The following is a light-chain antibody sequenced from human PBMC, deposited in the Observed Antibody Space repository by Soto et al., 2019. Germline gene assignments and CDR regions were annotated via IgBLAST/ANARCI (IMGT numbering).Light chain of an antibody. CDR3: QHYNNWPLT. CDR2: GTS. Sequence: EIVMTQSPATLSVSPGERATLSCRASQSVSYNLAWYQQKLGQAPRLLIYGTSTRATGIPARFSGSGSGTEFTLTISSLQSEDFAVSYCQHYNNWPLTFGGGTKVEIK. J-gene: IGKJ4*01. V-gene: IGKV3-15*01. CDR1: QSVSYN.